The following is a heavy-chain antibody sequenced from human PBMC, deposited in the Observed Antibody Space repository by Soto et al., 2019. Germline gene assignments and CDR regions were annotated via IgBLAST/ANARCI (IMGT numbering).Heavy chain of an antibody. CDR3: ARPGSGYDVLSGQYFYYYHTTDV. J-gene: IGHJ6*02. CDR2: FYDDGAT. Sequence: AGGSLRLSCAASGFTVSSNHMSWVRQAPGEGLEWVSAFYDDGATSYADSAKGRFTISRDNSKNTLSLQMNSLRAEDTAVYYCARPGSGYDVLSGQYFYYYHTTDVWGQGTTVTVSS. D-gene: IGHD3-9*01. V-gene: IGHV3-53*01. CDR1: GFTVSSNH.